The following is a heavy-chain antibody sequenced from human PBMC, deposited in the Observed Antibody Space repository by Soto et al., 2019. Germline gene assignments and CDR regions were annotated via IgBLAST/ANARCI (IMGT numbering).Heavy chain of an antibody. J-gene: IGHJ6*02. D-gene: IGHD5-18*01. CDR1: GYTFTSYG. Sequence: GASVKVSCKASGYTFTSYGISWVQQAPGQGLEWMGWISAYNGNTNYAQKLQGRVTMTTDTSTSTAYMELRSLRSDDTAVYYCARAKKDTAMEYYYYYGMDVWGQGTTVTVSS. CDR3: ARAKKDTAMEYYYYYGMDV. V-gene: IGHV1-18*04. CDR2: ISAYNGNT.